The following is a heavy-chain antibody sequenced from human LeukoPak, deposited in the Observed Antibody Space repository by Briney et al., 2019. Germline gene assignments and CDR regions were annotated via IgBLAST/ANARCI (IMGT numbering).Heavy chain of an antibody. CDR1: GGSISSSSYY. Sequence: PSETLSLTCTVSGGSISSSSYYWAWIRQPPGKGLEWIGIIYYSGSTDYNPSLKSRVTISVDTSKNQFSLKLSSVAAADTAVYYCARAKYYYDSSGYYSPYYYGMDVWGQGTTVTVSS. D-gene: IGHD3-22*01. V-gene: IGHV4-39*01. CDR3: ARAKYYYDSSGYYSPYYYGMDV. CDR2: IYYSGST. J-gene: IGHJ6*02.